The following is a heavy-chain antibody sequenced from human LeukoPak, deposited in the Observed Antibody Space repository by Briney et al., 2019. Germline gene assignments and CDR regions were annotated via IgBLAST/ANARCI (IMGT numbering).Heavy chain of an antibody. V-gene: IGHV3-74*01. CDR1: GFTFSSYS. Sequence: GGSLRLSCAASGFTFSSYSMNWVRQAPGKGLVWVSRINPDGSTASYADSVKGRFTISRDSAKNTLYLQMYSLRAEDTAVYYCARVSVGRYYFDNWGQGTPVTVS. J-gene: IGHJ4*02. CDR2: INPDGSTA. CDR3: ARVSVGRYYFDN. D-gene: IGHD3-3*02.